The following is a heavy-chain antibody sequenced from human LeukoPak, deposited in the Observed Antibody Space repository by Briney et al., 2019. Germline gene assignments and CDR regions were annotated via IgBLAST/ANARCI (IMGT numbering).Heavy chain of an antibody. Sequence: GGSLRLSCAASGFTFSSYAMSWVRQAPGKGLEWVSAISATASNTYYADSVKGRFTISRDNSKSTLYLQMNSLRVDDTAVYYCAKDWYNSLNYFDYWGQGSLVTVST. CDR1: GFTFSSYA. CDR2: ISATASNT. V-gene: IGHV3-23*01. J-gene: IGHJ4*02. CDR3: AKDWYNSLNYFDY. D-gene: IGHD1-1*01.